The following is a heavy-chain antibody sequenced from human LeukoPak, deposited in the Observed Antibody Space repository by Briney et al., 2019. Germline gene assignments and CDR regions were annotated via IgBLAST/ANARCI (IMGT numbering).Heavy chain of an antibody. CDR3: ARDGGYCSGGSCYSYYYYGMDV. CDR1: GFTFSSYS. CDR2: ITASGTAM. D-gene: IGHD2-15*01. V-gene: IGHV3-48*01. Sequence: GGSLRLSCAASGFTFSSYSMNWVRQAPGKGLEWVSHITASGTAMFYADSVKGRFTISRDNAKNTLYLQMNSLRAEDTAVYYCARDGGYCSGGSCYSYYYYGMDVWGQGTTVTVSS. J-gene: IGHJ6*02.